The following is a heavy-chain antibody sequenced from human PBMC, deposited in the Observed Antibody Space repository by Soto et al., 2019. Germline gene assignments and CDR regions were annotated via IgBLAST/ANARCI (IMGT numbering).Heavy chain of an antibody. D-gene: IGHD5-18*01. CDR1: GGSISTYY. CDR3: ARGGYSYGAQYYFEY. CDR2: IFYSGST. J-gene: IGHJ4*02. V-gene: IGHV4-59*01. Sequence: PSETLSLTCTVSGGSISTYYWSWVRQPPGKGLEWIGYIFYSGSTNYNPSLKSRVTISVDASKSQFSLRLTSVTAADTAVYYCARGGYSYGAQYYFEYWGQGTLVTSPQ.